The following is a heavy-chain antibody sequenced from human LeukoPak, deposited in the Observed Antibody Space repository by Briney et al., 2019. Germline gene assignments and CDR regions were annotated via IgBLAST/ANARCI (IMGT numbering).Heavy chain of an antibody. CDR3: ARDSWPWAFDI. Sequence: SETLSLICTVSGDSISDYSWSWIRQPAGKGLEWIGRMYWIDQSQSSGSPNYNPSLKSRVTISVDRSKNQFSLKLSSVTAADTAVYYCARDSWPWAFDIWGQGTMVTVSS. CDR2: MYWIDQSQSSGSP. V-gene: IGHV4-59*12. CDR1: GDSISDYS. J-gene: IGHJ3*02.